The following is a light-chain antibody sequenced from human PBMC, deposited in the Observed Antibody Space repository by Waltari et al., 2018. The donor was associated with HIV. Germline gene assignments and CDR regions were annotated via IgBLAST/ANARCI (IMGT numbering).Light chain of an antibody. V-gene: IGKV4-1*01. J-gene: IGKJ4*01. Sequence: DIVMTQSPDSLAVSLGERATINCKSSQSVLYSSNNKNYLVWYQQKPGQPPKLLFSWASTRESGVPARFSVSGSGTDFTLTISSLQAADVAVYYCQQHYTTPLTFGGGTKVEIK. CDR1: QSVLYSSNNKNY. CDR3: QQHYTTPLT. CDR2: WAS.